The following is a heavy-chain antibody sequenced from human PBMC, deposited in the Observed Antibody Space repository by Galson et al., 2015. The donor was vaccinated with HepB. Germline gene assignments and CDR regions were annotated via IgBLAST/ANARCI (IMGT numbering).Heavy chain of an antibody. Sequence: SLRLSCAASGFTFSDYSMNWIRQAPGKRLEWVSSISTTGTYIDYADSIKGRITISRDNTKNGLYLQMNSLRVEDTAMYYCARLPDDADAPTIDFWGQGTLVTVSS. CDR3: ARLPDDADAPTIDF. V-gene: IGHV3-21*01. D-gene: IGHD5-12*01. CDR2: ISTTGTYI. CDR1: GFTFSDYS. J-gene: IGHJ4*02.